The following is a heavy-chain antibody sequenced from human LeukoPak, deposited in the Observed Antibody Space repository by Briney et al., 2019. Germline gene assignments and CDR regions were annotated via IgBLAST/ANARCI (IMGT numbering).Heavy chain of an antibody. J-gene: IGHJ6*03. D-gene: IGHD1-26*01. CDR2: ISVSGTI. Sequence: PGGSLRLSCAASAFSLSTYSMNWVRQTPGKGLEWLSHISVSGTIHYADSVKGRFTISRDNGRNSVSLQMSRLRVGDTGVYFCATVPRGTYDYIAVWGRGTTVSVSS. V-gene: IGHV3-48*01. CDR1: AFSLSTYS. CDR3: ATVPRGTYDYIAV.